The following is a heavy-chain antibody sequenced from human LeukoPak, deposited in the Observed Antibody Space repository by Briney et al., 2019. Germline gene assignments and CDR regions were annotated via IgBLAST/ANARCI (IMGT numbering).Heavy chain of an antibody. CDR2: IYDSGST. V-gene: IGHV4-30-2*03. J-gene: IGHJ1*01. D-gene: IGHD6-13*01. Sequence: SQTLSLTCTVSGGSISSGGHSWSWVRQPPGKGPEWIGCIYDSGSTFYNPSLESRVAISVDTSKNQFSLKLSSVTAADTAVYYCASSRKTRIAAAGTGYFQHWGQGTLVTVSS. CDR1: GGSISSGGHS. CDR3: ASSRKTRIAAAGTGYFQH.